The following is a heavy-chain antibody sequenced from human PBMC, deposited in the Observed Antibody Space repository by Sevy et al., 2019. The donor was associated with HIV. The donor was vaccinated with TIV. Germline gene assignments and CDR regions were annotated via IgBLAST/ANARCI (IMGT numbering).Heavy chain of an antibody. D-gene: IGHD5-12*01. V-gene: IGHV7-4-1*02. Sequence: ASVKVSCKASGYRFTSYAMNWVRQAPGQGLKWMGWINANTGKPTYAQGFTGRFVFSLDTSVNTAYLQISSLKAEDTAVYYCAKGRPGSGYAGAAAGDWGQGTRVTVSS. CDR3: AKGRPGSGYAGAAAGD. J-gene: IGHJ4*02. CDR2: INANTGKP. CDR1: GYRFTSYA.